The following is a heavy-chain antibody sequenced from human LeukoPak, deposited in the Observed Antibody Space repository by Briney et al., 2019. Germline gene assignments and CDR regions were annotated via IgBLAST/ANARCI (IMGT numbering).Heavy chain of an antibody. Sequence: PSETLSLTCTVSGGSISSYYWSWIRQPPGKGLEWIGYIYYSGSTNYNPSLKSRVTISVDTSKNQFSLKLSSVTAADTAVYYCARDSRDFWSGTIRGSGDWFDPWGQGTLVTVSS. CDR3: ARDSRDFWSGTIRGSGDWFDP. CDR1: GGSISSYY. D-gene: IGHD3-3*01. CDR2: IYYSGST. V-gene: IGHV4-59*01. J-gene: IGHJ5*02.